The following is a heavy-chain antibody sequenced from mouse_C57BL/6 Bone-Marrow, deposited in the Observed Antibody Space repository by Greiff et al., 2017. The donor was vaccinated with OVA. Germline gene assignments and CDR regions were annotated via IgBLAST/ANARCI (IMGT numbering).Heavy chain of an antibody. J-gene: IGHJ2*01. Sequence: VQLQQPGAELVRPGTSVKLSCKASGYTFTSYWMHWVKQRPGQGLEWIGVIDPSDSYTNYNQKFKGKATLTVATSSSTAYMQLSSLTSEDSAVYYCAGYGSSSYFDYWGQGTTLTVSS. CDR1: GYTFTSYW. CDR2: IDPSDSYT. V-gene: IGHV1-59*01. CDR3: AGYGSSSYFDY. D-gene: IGHD1-1*01.